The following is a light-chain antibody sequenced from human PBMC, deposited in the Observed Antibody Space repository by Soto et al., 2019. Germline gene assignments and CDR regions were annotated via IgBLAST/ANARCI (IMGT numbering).Light chain of an antibody. J-gene: IGKJ5*01. Sequence: DIQMTQSSSSVSASVGDRVTISCRASQDISSRLAWYQQKPGKAPELLIYGASNLQSGVPSRFSGSGSGTEFTLTISGLQPEDFGTYYCQQGNSLSITFGQGTRLEIK. CDR3: QQGNSLSIT. CDR1: QDISSR. V-gene: IGKV1-12*01. CDR2: GAS.